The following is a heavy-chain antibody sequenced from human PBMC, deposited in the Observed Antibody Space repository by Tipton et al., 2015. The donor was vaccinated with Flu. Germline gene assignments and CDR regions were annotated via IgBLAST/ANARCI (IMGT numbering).Heavy chain of an antibody. CDR2: ISSGGTTI. V-gene: IGHV3-48*03. Sequence: SLRLSCGASGFTFSTYEMNWVRQAPGKGLEWVSYISSGGTTIYFADSVRGRFTISRDNAQNSLYLQMHSLRAEDTAVYYCARVWGYSYYFDFWGQGALVTVSS. J-gene: IGHJ4*02. D-gene: IGHD3-16*01. CDR3: ARVWGYSYYFDF. CDR1: GFTFSTYE.